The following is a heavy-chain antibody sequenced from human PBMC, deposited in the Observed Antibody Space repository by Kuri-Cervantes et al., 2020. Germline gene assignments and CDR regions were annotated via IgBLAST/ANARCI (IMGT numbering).Heavy chain of an antibody. CDR1: GGSIRSYY. Sequence: GSLRLSCNVSGGSIRSYYWSWIRQPPGKGLEWIGYIYYSGSTNYNPSLKSRVTISVDMSKNQFSLRLNFVTATDTAVYYCATSVQWLAPFDYWGQGTLVTVSS. CDR3: ATSVQWLAPFDY. J-gene: IGHJ4*02. V-gene: IGHV4-59*01. D-gene: IGHD6-19*01. CDR2: IYYSGST.